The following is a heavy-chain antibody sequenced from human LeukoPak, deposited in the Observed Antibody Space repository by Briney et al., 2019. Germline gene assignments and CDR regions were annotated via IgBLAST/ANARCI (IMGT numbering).Heavy chain of an antibody. D-gene: IGHD3-22*01. J-gene: IGHJ4*02. CDR1: GFTSSDHY. Sequence: GGSLRLSRAASGFTSSDHYMDWVRRAPGKGLEWVGRTRHKANSYSTEYAASVKGRFIISRDASKNSLYLQMNTLKTEDTAVYYCARSYYYGGSSYYIDYWGQGTLVTVSS. CDR2: TRHKANSYST. V-gene: IGHV3-72*01. CDR3: ARSYYYGGSSYYIDY.